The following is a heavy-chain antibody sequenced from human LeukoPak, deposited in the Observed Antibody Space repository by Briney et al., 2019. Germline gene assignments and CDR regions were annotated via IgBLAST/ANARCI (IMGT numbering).Heavy chain of an antibody. J-gene: IGHJ4*01. CDR3: VRDLSSGWAY. CDR1: GFIISNYW. CDR2: VMKDGIDK. D-gene: IGHD3-22*01. V-gene: IGHV3-7*01. Sequence: GGSLRLSCVASGFIISNYWMGWARQAPGKGLEWVANVMKDGIDKYYVTSVRGRFSVSRDNGKNSLSLQMNSLTVDDTARYYCVRDLSSGWAYWGQGTVVTVSS.